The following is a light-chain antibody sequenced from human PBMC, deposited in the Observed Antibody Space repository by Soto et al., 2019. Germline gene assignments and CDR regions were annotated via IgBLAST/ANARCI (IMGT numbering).Light chain of an antibody. J-gene: IGKJ2*01. CDR1: QSVLYSSNNKNY. CDR3: PQYYSTPPYT. CDR2: WAS. Sequence: DIVMTQSPDSLAVSLGERATINCKSSQSVLYSSNNKNYLAWYRQKTGQPPKLLIYWASIRESGVPDRISGSGSGTDFTLTISSLQAEDVAVYYCPQYYSTPPYTFGQGTKLEIK. V-gene: IGKV4-1*01.